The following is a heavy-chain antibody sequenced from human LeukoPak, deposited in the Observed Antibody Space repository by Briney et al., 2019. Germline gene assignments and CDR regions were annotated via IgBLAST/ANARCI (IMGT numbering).Heavy chain of an antibody. V-gene: IGHV4-59*01. CDR3: ARVNYDTVPDY. J-gene: IGHJ4*02. D-gene: IGHD3-22*01. CDR2: IYYSGST. CDR1: GGSISTYY. Sequence: SETLSLTCTVSGGSISTYYWSWIRQPPGKGLEWIGYIYYSGSTNYNPSLKSRVTISVDTSKNQFSLKLSSVTAADTAVYYCARVNYDTVPDYWGQGTLVTVSS.